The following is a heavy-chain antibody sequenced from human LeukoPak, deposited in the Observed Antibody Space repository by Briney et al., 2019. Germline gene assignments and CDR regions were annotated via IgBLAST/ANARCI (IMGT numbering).Heavy chain of an antibody. D-gene: IGHD3-3*01. Sequence: GASVKVSCKASGYTFTGYYMHWVRQAPGQGLEWMGWINPNSGGTNYAQKFQGRVTMTRDTSISTAYMELSRLRSDDTAVYYCARDGLGITIFGVVIIYYYYYMDVWGKGTTVTVSS. CDR1: GYTFTGYY. J-gene: IGHJ6*03. V-gene: IGHV1-2*02. CDR3: ARDGLGITIFGVVIIYYYYYMDV. CDR2: INPNSGGT.